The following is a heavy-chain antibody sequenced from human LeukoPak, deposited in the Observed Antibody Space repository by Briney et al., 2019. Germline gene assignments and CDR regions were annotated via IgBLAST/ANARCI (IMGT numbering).Heavy chain of an antibody. J-gene: IGHJ4*02. D-gene: IGHD3-22*01. V-gene: IGHV3-30*03. CDR1: GFTFSSYG. CDR2: ISYDGSNK. CDR3: ARDLSYDSSGYYFYDY. Sequence: GGSLRLSCAASGFTFSSYGMHWVRQAPGKGLEWVAVISYDGSNKYYADSVKGRFTISRDNSKNTLYLQMNSLRAEDTAVYYCARDLSYDSSGYYFYDYWGQGTLVTVSS.